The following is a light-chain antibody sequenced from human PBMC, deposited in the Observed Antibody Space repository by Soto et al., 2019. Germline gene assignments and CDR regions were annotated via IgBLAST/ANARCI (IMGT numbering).Light chain of an antibody. CDR3: NSYTSSSTHV. Sequence: QSALTQPASVSGSPGQSITISCTGTSSDVGGFNYVSWYQQHPGKAPKLMIYDVTNRPSGVSYRFFGSKSGNTASLTISGLQAEDEADYYCNSYTSSSTHVFGPGTKVTVL. J-gene: IGLJ1*01. V-gene: IGLV2-14*03. CDR1: SSDVGGFNY. CDR2: DVT.